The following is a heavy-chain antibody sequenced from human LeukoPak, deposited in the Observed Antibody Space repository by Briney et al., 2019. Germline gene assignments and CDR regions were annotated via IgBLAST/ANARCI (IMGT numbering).Heavy chain of an antibody. CDR1: GYTFTSYA. J-gene: IGHJ4*02. Sequence: GASVKVSCKASGYTFTSYAMNWVRQAPGQGLEWMGWINTNTGNPTYAQGFTGRFVLSLDTSVSTAYLQISSLKAEDTAVYYCARGFGSYYDFWSGYRPVFDYWGQGTLVTVSS. CDR3: ARGFGSYYDFWSGYRPVFDY. D-gene: IGHD3-3*01. CDR2: INTNTGNP. V-gene: IGHV7-4-1*02.